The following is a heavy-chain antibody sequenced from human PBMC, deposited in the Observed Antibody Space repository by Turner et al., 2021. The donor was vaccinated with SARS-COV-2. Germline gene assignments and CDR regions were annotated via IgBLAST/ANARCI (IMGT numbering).Heavy chain of an antibody. D-gene: IGHD3-22*01. CDR1: GGSFSGYY. J-gene: IGHJ5*02. CDR2: IHYGGRS. CDR3: ASSLDYYDSSGPEGWFDP. V-gene: IGHV4-34*11. Sequence: QVQLQQWGAGLLKPSETLSLTCGVYGGSFSGYYWSWIRQPPGKGLEWIGYIHYGGRSNTNPSLRSRVTISAHTSKNQFSLNLSSVTAADTAVYYCASSLDYYDSSGPEGWFDPWGQGILVTVSS.